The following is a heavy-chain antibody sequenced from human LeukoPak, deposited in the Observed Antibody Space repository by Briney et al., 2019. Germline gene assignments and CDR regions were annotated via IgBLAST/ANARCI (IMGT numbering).Heavy chain of an antibody. D-gene: IGHD6-19*01. Sequence: PSETLSLTCAVSGGSISSGGYSWSWIRQPPGKGLEWIGYIYHSGSTYYNPSLKSRVTISVDRSKNQFSLKLSSVTAADTAVYYCARPYSSGWYRFWGQGTLVTVSS. J-gene: IGHJ4*02. V-gene: IGHV4-30-2*01. CDR3: ARPYSSGWYRF. CDR2: IYHSGST. CDR1: GGSISSGGYS.